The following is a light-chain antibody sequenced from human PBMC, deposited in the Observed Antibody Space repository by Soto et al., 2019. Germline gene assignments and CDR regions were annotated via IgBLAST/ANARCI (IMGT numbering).Light chain of an antibody. Sequence: QSALTQPASVSGSPGHSITISCTGTSSDVGGYNYVSWYQQHPGKAPKLMIYEVSNRPSGVSNRFSGSKSGNTASLTISGLQAEDEADYYCSSYTISYTRVFGTGTKLTVL. V-gene: IGLV2-14*01. CDR1: SSDVGGYNY. CDR2: EVS. CDR3: SSYTISYTRV. J-gene: IGLJ1*01.